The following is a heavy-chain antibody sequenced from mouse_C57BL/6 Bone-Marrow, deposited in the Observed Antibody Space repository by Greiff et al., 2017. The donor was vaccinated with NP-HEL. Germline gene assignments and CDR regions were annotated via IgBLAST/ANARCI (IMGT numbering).Heavy chain of an antibody. D-gene: IGHD4-1*01. V-gene: IGHV1-76*01. Sequence: VKLQQSGAELVRPGASVKLSCKASGYTFTDYYINWVKQRPGQGLEWIARIYPGDGDTNYNGKFKGKATLTADKSSSTAYMQLSSLTSEDSAVYFCAKDWNYFDYWGQGTTLTVSS. CDR3: AKDWNYFDY. CDR2: IYPGDGDT. J-gene: IGHJ2*01. CDR1: GYTFTDYY.